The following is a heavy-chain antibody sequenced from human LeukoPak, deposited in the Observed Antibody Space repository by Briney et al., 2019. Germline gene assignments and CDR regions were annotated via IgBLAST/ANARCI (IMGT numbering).Heavy chain of an antibody. J-gene: IGHJ4*02. D-gene: IGHD7-27*01. CDR2: INPNSGGT. V-gene: IGHV1-2*02. CDR3: ARGTRVISPSTKLGIGRYFDY. Sequence: GASVKVSCKASGYTFTGYYMHWVRQAPGQGLEWMGWINPNSGGTIYAQKFQGRVTMTWDMSTSAVYMDLSSLRAEDTAVYYCARGTRVISPSTKLGIGRYFDYWGQGTLVTVSS. CDR1: GYTFTGYY.